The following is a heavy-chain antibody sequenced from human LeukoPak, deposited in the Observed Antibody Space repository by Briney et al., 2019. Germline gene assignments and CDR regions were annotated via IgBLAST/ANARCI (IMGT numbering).Heavy chain of an antibody. J-gene: IGHJ5*02. CDR2: ISAYNGNT. V-gene: IGHV1-18*01. CDR1: GYTFTSYG. D-gene: IGHD3-22*01. CDR3: ARWGIPYYYDSSGYYA. Sequence: ASVKVSCKASGYTFTSYGISRVRQAPGQGLEWMGWISAYNGNTNYAQKLQGRVTMTTDTSTSTAYMELRSLRSDDTAVYYCARWGIPYYYDSSGYYAWGQGTLVTVSP.